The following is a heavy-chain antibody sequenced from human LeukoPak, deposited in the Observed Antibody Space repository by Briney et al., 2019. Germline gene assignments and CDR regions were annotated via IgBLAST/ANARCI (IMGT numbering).Heavy chain of an antibody. Sequence: GGSLRLSCEASGFTFGSYSMNWVRQAPGKGLEWVSSISSSRSYIYYADSVKGRFTISRDNAKNSLYLQMNSLRAEDTAVYYCARDYNDNYDTSGYYWGGNWFDPWGQGTLVTVSS. D-gene: IGHD3-22*01. CDR1: GFTFGSYS. J-gene: IGHJ5*02. CDR2: ISSSRSYI. V-gene: IGHV3-21*01. CDR3: ARDYNDNYDTSGYYWGGNWFDP.